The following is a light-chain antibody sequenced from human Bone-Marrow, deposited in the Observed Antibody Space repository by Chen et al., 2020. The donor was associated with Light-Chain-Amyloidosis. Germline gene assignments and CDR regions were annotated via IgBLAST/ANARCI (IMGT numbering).Light chain of an antibody. J-gene: IGLJ2*01. CDR3: GTWDSGLSAVV. CDR1: SSNIGNDY. V-gene: IGLV1-51*01. CDR2: DNN. Sequence: QSVLTQPPSVSAAPGQKATISCSGSSSNIGNDYVSWYQQLPGTAPKLLIYDNNKRPSGIPDRFSGSKSGTSATLGITGLQTGYEADYYCGTWDSGLSAVVFGGGTKLTVL.